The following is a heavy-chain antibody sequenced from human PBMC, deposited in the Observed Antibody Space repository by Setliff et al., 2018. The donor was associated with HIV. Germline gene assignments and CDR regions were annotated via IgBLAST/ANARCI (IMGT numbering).Heavy chain of an antibody. CDR1: GYTFTSYA. CDR2: INTNTGNP. V-gene: IGHV7-4-1*02. J-gene: IGHJ6*02. CDR3: ARARVYYGSGSYYWNGMDV. Sequence: ASVQVSCKASGYTFTSYAMNWVRQAPGQGLEWMGWINTNTGNPTYAQGFTGRFVFSLDTSVSTAYLQISSLKAEDTAVYYCARARVYYGSGSYYWNGMDVWGQGTTVTVSS. D-gene: IGHD3-10*01.